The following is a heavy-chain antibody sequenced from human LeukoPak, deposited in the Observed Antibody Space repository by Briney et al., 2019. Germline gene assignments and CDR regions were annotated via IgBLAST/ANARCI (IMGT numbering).Heavy chain of an antibody. D-gene: IGHD5-12*01. CDR1: GGSISRYH. V-gene: IGHV4-59*01. J-gene: IGHJ5*02. CDR2: IYDSGST. Sequence: SETLSLTCSVSGGSISRYHWSWIRQPPGKGLEWIGYIYDSGSTTYTPSLKSRVSISVDTSKNQFSLRLSSVTAADTAVYYCASYSGYEWDKWFDPWGQGTLLTVSS. CDR3: ASYSGYEWDKWFDP.